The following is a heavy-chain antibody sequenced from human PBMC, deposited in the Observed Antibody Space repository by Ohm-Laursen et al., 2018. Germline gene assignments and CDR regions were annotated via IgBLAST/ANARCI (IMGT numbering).Heavy chain of an antibody. CDR1: GYIFTGYY. CDR2: INPNSGGT. J-gene: IGHJ6*02. CDR3: ARDRAAMNCGGDCYYAMDV. D-gene: IGHD2-21*01. Sequence: GASVKVSCKASGYIFTGYYMHWVRQAPGQGLEWMGWINPNSGGTNYAQKFQGRVTMTRDTSISTAYMELSRLRSDDTALYYCARDRAAMNCGGDCYYAMDVWGQGTTVTVSS. V-gene: IGHV1-2*02.